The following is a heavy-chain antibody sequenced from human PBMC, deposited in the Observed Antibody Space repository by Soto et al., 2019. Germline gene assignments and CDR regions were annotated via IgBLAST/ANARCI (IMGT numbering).Heavy chain of an antibody. V-gene: IGHV3-30*18. J-gene: IGHJ4*02. CDR2: ISYDGSNK. Sequence: PGGSLRLSCAASGISFSSLGMHWVRQAPGKGLEWVAVISYDGSNKYYSDSVKGRFTISRDNSKNTLYLQMNSLRAEDTAVYYCAKDRDKTLWSFDYWGQGALVTVSS. CDR1: GISFSSLG. D-gene: IGHD3-10*01. CDR3: AKDRDKTLWSFDY.